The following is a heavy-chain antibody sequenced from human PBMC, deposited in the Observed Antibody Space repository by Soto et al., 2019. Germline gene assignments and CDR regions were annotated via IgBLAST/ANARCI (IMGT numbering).Heavy chain of an antibody. D-gene: IGHD3-16*01. V-gene: IGHV1-69*06. Sequence: QVQLVQSGAEVKKPGSSVKVSCKASGGTFSSYAISWVRQAPGQGLEWMGGIIPIFGTANYAQKFQGRVTITAEKSTGTAYMELGSLKSEDTAVYYFARDYGGNPPPKLGGMDVWGQGTTVTVSS. CDR2: IIPIFGTA. J-gene: IGHJ6*02. CDR3: ARDYGGNPPPKLGGMDV. CDR1: GGTFSSYA.